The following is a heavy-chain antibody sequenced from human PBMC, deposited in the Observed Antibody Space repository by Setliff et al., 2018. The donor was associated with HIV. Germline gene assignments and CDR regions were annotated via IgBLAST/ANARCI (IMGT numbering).Heavy chain of an antibody. CDR2: IYHSGST. CDR1: GYSISSGYY. J-gene: IGHJ6*02. D-gene: IGHD1-1*01. V-gene: IGHV4-38-2*02. CDR3: ARDRGYNYSNYYYGMDV. Sequence: SETLSLTCSVSGYSISSGYYWGWIRQPPGKGLEWIGSIYHSGSTFYNSSLRSRVTISIDTSKNQFSLKVTSVTAADTAVYYCARDRGYNYSNYYYGMDVWGQGAAVTVSS.